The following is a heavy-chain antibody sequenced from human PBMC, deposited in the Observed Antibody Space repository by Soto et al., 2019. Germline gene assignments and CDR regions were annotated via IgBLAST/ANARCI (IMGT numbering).Heavy chain of an antibody. Sequence: QPGGSLRLSCAASGFTFSSYWMSWVRQAPGKGLEWVANIKQDGSEKYYVDSVKGRFTISRDNAKNSLYLQMNSLRAEDTAVYYCARDSPGSAPGAFDIWGQGTMVTVSS. V-gene: IGHV3-7*01. CDR3: ARDSPGSAPGAFDI. J-gene: IGHJ3*02. CDR2: IKQDGSEK. D-gene: IGHD1-1*01. CDR1: GFTFSSYW.